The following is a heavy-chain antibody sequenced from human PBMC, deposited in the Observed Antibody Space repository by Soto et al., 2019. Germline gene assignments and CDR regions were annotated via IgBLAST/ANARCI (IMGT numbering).Heavy chain of an antibody. CDR3: ARGPAILNP. V-gene: IGHV6-1*01. Sequence: PSQTLSLTCAIFGDSVSSKSVAWNWIRQSPSRGLELLGRTYYRSKWYDDYAVSVKSRITINPDTSKNQFSLQLNSVTPEDTAVNYCARGPAILNPWGQGILVTVSS. J-gene: IGHJ5*02. CDR2: TYYRSKWYD. CDR1: GDSVSSKSVA. D-gene: IGHD3-3*01.